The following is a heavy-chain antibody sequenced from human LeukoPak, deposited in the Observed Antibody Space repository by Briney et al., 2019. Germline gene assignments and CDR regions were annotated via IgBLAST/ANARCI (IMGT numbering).Heavy chain of an antibody. J-gene: IGHJ5*02. V-gene: IGHV4-39*07. CDR2: IYHSGST. Sequence: SETLSLTCAVSGVSISGSGHYWGWIRQPPGKGLEWIGNIYHSGSTYYNASLQSRVTISIDTSRNQFSLRLNSVTAADTAVYYCARDSGTTGEVKLDPWGQGTLVTVSS. CDR3: ARDSGTTGEVKLDP. D-gene: IGHD3-10*01. CDR1: GVSISGSGHY.